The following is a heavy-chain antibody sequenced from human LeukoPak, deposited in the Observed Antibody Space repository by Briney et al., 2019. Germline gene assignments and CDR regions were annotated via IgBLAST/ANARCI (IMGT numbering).Heavy chain of an antibody. V-gene: IGHV4-59*01. J-gene: IGHJ4*02. Sequence: SETLSLTCTVSGGSISSFYWSRIRQPPGKGLEWIGYIYYSGSTNYNPSLKSRVTISVDTSKNQFSLKLNSVTAADTAVYYCARDSFGYSSLWGQGTLVTVSS. CDR1: GGSISSFY. CDR3: ARDSFGYSSL. CDR2: IYYSGST. D-gene: IGHD6-19*01.